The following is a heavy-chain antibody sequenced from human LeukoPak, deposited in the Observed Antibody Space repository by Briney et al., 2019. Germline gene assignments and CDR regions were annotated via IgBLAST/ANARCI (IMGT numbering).Heavy chain of an antibody. CDR3: VRILEGYSYYMDA. Sequence: GGSLRLSCAASGFTFSSYEMNWVRQAPGKGLEWVSYISSSGSTIYYADSLKGRFTISRDNAKNSLFLQMDSLRAEDTAVYYCVRILEGYSYYMDAWGKGTTVIVSS. CDR2: ISSSGSTI. V-gene: IGHV3-48*03. CDR1: GFTFSSYE. J-gene: IGHJ6*03.